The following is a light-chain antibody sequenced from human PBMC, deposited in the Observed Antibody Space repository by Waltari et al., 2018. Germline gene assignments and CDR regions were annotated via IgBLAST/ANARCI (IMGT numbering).Light chain of an antibody. CDR1: SSDVGGYHY. Sequence: QSALTQPASVSGSPGQSITISCTGTSSDVGGYHYVSWYQPHPGNASKLMIYDVSNRPSGVANRSSGSKSGNTASLTMSGLQAEDEADYYCSSSTSTSTLAFGGGTKLTVL. CDR2: DVS. V-gene: IGLV2-14*03. J-gene: IGLJ2*01. CDR3: SSSTSTSTLA.